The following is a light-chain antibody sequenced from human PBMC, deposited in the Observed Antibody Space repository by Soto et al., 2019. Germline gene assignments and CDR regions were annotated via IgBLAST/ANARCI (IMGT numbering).Light chain of an antibody. V-gene: IGLV6-57*04. J-gene: IGLJ2*01. CDR1: SGSIASNY. CDR3: QSYDSSNVV. Sequence: NFMLTQPHSVSESPGKTVTISCTRSSGSIASNYVQWYQQRPGSAPTTVIYEDNQRPSGVPDRFSGSIDSSSNSASLTISRLKTEDEDDYYCQSYDSSNVVFGGGTKLTVL. CDR2: EDN.